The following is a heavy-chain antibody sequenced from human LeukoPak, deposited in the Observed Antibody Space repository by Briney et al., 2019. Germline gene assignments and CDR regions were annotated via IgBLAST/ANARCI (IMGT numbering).Heavy chain of an antibody. CDR2: IYYSGST. V-gene: IGHV4-39*07. Sequence: SETLSLTCAVSGGSINSSSYYWGWIRQPPGKGLEWIGSIYYSGSTYYNPSLKSRVTISVDTSKNQFSLKLSSVTAADTAVYYCARIPTSNYYYYYYMDVWGKGTTVTVSS. CDR1: GGSINSSSYY. J-gene: IGHJ6*03. CDR3: ARIPTSNYYYYYYMDV.